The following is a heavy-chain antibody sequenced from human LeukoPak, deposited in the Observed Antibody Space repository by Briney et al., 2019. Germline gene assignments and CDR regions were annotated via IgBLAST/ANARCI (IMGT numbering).Heavy chain of an antibody. Sequence: GGSLRLSCAASGFTFSDHYMDWVRQAPGKGLVWVGRTRNKANSYTTEYAASVKGRFTISRDGSKNSLYLQMHSLKTEDTAVYYCARGPGGDYFDYWGQGTLVTVSS. CDR2: TRNKANSYTT. J-gene: IGHJ4*02. CDR1: GFTFSDHY. D-gene: IGHD1-14*01. V-gene: IGHV3-72*01. CDR3: ARGPGGDYFDY.